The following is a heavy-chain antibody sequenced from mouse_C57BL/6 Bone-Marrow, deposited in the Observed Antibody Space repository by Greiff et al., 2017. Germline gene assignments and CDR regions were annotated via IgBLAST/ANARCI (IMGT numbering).Heavy chain of an antibody. Sequence: EVQLVESGGGLVQPGGSMKLSCVASGFTFSNYWMNWVRQSPEKGLEWVAQIRLKSDNYATHYAESVKGRFTISRDDSKSSVYLQMNNLRAEDTEIYYCAGPCGSSYRAYWGQGTLVTVSA. CDR3: AGPCGSSYRAY. V-gene: IGHV6-3*01. CDR2: IRLKSDNYAT. J-gene: IGHJ3*01. D-gene: IGHD1-1*01. CDR1: GFTFSNYW.